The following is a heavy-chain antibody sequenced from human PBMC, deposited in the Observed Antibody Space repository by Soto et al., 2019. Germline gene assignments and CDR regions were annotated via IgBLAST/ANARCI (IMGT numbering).Heavy chain of an antibody. CDR2: ISAYNGNK. D-gene: IGHD2-8*01. V-gene: IGHV1-18*04. Sequence: QIPLVQSGAEVKKPGASVKVSCKASGYIFTSYGISWLRQAPGQGPEWMGWISAYNGNKIYAQKVQDRVTMTTDTSTNTAYMELRSLTSDDTAVYYCARTYEPGYCTNGLCPDFTSWGQGTLVTVSS. CDR1: GYIFTSYG. CDR3: ARTYEPGYCTNGLCPDFTS. J-gene: IGHJ5*02.